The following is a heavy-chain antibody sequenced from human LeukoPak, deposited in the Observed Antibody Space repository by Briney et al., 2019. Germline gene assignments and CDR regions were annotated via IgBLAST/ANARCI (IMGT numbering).Heavy chain of an antibody. J-gene: IGHJ4*02. CDR2: IYSGGST. D-gene: IGHD3-10*01. CDR1: GFTVSSNY. CDR3: ARYYGSGSYYPY. V-gene: IGHV3-53*01. Sequence: GGSLRLSCAASGFTVSSNYMSWVRQAPGKGLEWVSLIYSGGSTYYADSVKGRFTISRDSSKNTLYLQMNSLRAEDTAVHYCARYYGSGSYYPYWGQGTLVTVSS.